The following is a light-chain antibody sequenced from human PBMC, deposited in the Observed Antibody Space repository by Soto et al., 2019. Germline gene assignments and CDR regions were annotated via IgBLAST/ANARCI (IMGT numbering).Light chain of an antibody. Sequence: IQLTQSPSFLSASVGDSVTITCRASQCTXSDLAWFQQKPGRAPKFLXYGASTLQSGVPARLSGSGSGTDFTLTISNLQPEDFATYYCQQLNAYPLTFGQGTRLEIK. J-gene: IGKJ5*01. V-gene: IGKV1-9*01. CDR1: QCTXSD. CDR2: GAS. CDR3: QQLNAYPLT.